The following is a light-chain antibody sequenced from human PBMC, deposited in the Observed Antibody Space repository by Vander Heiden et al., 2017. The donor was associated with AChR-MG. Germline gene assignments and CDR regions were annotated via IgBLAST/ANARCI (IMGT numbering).Light chain of an antibody. CDR3: QQSDSTPGYT. CDR1: QSISSY. V-gene: IGKV1-39*01. J-gene: IGKJ2*01. Sequence: DIQMTQSPSSLSASVGDRVTITCRASQSISSYLNWYQQKPGKAPKLLIYAASSLQSGVPSRFSGSGSGTDFTLTISSLQPEDFATYYCQQSDSTPGYTFGQRTKLEIK. CDR2: AAS.